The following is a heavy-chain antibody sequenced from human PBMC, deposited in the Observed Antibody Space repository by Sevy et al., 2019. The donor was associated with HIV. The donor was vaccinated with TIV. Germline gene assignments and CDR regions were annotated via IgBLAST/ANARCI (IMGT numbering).Heavy chain of an antibody. V-gene: IGHV3-23*01. J-gene: IGHJ4*02. CDR3: ARDRVSGSYYTGDFDY. CDR2: ISFSSRDT. Sequence: GGSLRLSCAASEFTFNTYAMSWVRQAPGKGLEWVSVISFSSRDTYYADSVKGRFTISGDNSKNTLYLQMNSLRAEDTAVYYCARDRVSGSYYTGDFDYWGQGTLVTVSS. D-gene: IGHD3-10*01. CDR1: EFTFNTYA.